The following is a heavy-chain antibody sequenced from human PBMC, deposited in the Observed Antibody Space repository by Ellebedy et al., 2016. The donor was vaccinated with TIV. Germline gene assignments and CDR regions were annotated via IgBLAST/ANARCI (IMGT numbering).Heavy chain of an antibody. J-gene: IGHJ4*02. Sequence: GGSLRLSCTASGFTFSHYWMSWVRRAPGKGPEWVANINQHGSEKYYVGSVKGRFTVARDNAKNSLYLQMNSLRAEDTAVYYCARDAPVLRYFDWQIKDDYWGQGTLVTVSS. V-gene: IGHV3-7*01. D-gene: IGHD3-9*01. CDR1: GFTFSHYW. CDR3: ARDAPVLRYFDWQIKDDY. CDR2: INQHGSEK.